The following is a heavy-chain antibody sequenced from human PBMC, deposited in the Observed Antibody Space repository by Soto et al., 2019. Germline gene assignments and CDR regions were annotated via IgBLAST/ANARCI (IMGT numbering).Heavy chain of an antibody. CDR1: GYTFTGYY. V-gene: IGHV1-2*02. CDR3: ASGGQNALDI. J-gene: IGHJ3*02. Sequence: ASVKVSFKASGYTFTGYYMHWVRQAPGQGLEWMGWINPNSRGTNYAQKFQARVTMTRDTSISTAYMELSRLRFDDTAVYYCASGGQNALDIWGQGTMVTVSS. D-gene: IGHD2-15*01. CDR2: INPNSRGT.